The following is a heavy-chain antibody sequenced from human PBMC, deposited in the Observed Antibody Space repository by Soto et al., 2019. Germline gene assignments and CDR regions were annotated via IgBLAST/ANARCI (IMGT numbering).Heavy chain of an antibody. CDR3: ARDRSYYDFWSLLVDYGMDV. V-gene: IGHV3-33*01. J-gene: IGHJ6*02. CDR1: GFTFSSYG. CDR2: IWYDGSNK. Sequence: PGGSLRLSCAASGFTFSSYGMHWVRQAPGKGLEWVAVIWYDGSNKYYADSVKGRFTISRDNSKNTLYLQMNSLRAEDTAVYYCARDRSYYDFWSLLVDYGMDVWGQGTTVTVSS. D-gene: IGHD3-3*01.